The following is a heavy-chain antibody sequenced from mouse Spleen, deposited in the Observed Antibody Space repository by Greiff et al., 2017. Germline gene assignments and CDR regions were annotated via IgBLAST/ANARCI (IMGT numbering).Heavy chain of an antibody. V-gene: IGHV1-80*01. D-gene: IGHD1-1*01. CDR1: GYAFSSYW. Sequence: QVQLQQSGAELVRPGSSVKISCKASGYAFSSYWMNWVKQRPGQGLEWIGQIYPGDGDTNYNGKFKGKATLTADKSSSTAYMQLSSLTSEDSAVYFCARGVTTVVAHYAMDYWGQGTSVTVSS. J-gene: IGHJ4*01. CDR3: ARGVTTVVAHYAMDY. CDR2: IYPGDGDT.